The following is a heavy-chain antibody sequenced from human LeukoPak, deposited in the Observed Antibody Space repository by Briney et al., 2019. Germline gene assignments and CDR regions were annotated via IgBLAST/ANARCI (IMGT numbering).Heavy chain of an antibody. D-gene: IGHD3-3*01. CDR2: ISGSGGST. J-gene: IGHJ5*02. CDR1: GFTVSDNY. CDR3: AKDGWSDLSNWFDP. Sequence: GGSLRLSCAASGFTVSDNYMSWVRQAPGKGLEWVSAISGSGGSTYYADSVKGRFTISRDNSKNTLYLQMNSLRAEDTAVYYCAKDGWSDLSNWFDPWGQGTLVTVSS. V-gene: IGHV3-23*01.